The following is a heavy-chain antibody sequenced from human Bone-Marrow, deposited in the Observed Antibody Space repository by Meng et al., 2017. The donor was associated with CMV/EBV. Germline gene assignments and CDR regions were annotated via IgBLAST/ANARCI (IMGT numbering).Heavy chain of an antibody. CDR2: INHSGST. Sequence: SETLSLTCAVYGGSFSGYYWSWIRQPPGKGLEWIGEINHSGSTNYNPSLKSRVTISVDTSKNQFYLKLSTVTAADMAVYYCARGVWFGELDYWGQGTLVTVSS. D-gene: IGHD3-10*01. V-gene: IGHV4-34*01. J-gene: IGHJ4*02. CDR3: ARGVWFGELDY. CDR1: GGSFSGYY.